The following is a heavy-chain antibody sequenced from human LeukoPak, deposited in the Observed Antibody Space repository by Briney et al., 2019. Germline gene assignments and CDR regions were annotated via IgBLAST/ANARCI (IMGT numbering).Heavy chain of an antibody. V-gene: IGHV1-2*02. D-gene: IGHD3-3*01. CDR1: GYTFTGYY. J-gene: IGHJ3*02. Sequence: GASVNVSCKASGYTFTGYYMHWVRQPPGQGREWMGWINPNRCGTNYAQKFQDRRTKTRDTSISTDYMELSRLRSDDTAVYYCARETLYYDFWSGYSSRTFDIWGQGTMVTVSS. CDR2: INPNRCGT. CDR3: ARETLYYDFWSGYSSRTFDI.